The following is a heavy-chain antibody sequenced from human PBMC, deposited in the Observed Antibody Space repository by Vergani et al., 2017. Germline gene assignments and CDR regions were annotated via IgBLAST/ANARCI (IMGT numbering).Heavy chain of an antibody. D-gene: IGHD3-22*01. CDR3: ARDYYDSSGYYYSCY. Sequence: QVQLVHSGAEVKKPGSSVKVSCKASGGTFSSYTISWVRQAPGQGLEWMGRIIPILGIANYAQKFQGRVTITADKSTSTAYMELSSLRSEDTAVYYCARDYYDSSGYYYSCYWGQGTLVTVSS. CDR2: IIPILGIA. V-gene: IGHV1-69*04. CDR1: GGTFSSYT. J-gene: IGHJ4*02.